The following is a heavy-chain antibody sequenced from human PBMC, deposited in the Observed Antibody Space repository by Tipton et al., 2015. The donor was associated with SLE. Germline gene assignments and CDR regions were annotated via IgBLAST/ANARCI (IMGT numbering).Heavy chain of an antibody. D-gene: IGHD6-25*01. J-gene: IGHJ3*02. CDR2: IETSGGYT. CDR1: GFTFCRYA. CDR3: AKGLRTGSDYIRRDAFHM. V-gene: IGHV3-23*01. Sequence: GSLRLSCTVSGFTFCRYAMRLVRPAPGKGLEWVSGIETSGGYTYYPDSMKGRFTMSRDNSRNTVYLQMNSLRAEDTAVYYCAKGLRTGSDYIRRDAFHMWGQGTLVTVSS.